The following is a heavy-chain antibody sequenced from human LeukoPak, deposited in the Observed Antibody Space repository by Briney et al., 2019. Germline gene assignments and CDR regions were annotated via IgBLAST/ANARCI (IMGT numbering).Heavy chain of an antibody. Sequence: GGSLRLSCAASGFTFSSYAMSWVRQAPGKGLEWVSGISGSGGRGGNTYYADSMKGRFTISRDNSKNTLYLQMNSLRADDTAVYYCAKAGSIRFDYWGQGTLVTVSS. CDR2: ISGSGGRGGNT. V-gene: IGHV3-23*01. CDR3: AKAGSIRFDY. CDR1: GFTFSSYA. J-gene: IGHJ4*02. D-gene: IGHD3-3*02.